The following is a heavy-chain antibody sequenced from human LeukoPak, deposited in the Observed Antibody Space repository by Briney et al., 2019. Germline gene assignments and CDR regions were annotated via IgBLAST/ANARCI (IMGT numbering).Heavy chain of an antibody. J-gene: IGHJ3*02. CDR1: GYTFTGYY. Sequence: ASVKVSCKASGYTFTGYYMHWVRQAPGQGLEWMGWINPYSGGTNYAQKFQGRVTMTRDTSISTAYMELSRLRSDDTAVYYCARDPYGSGSYYNVDDAFDIWGQGTMVTVSS. V-gene: IGHV1-2*02. CDR3: ARDPYGSGSYYNVDDAFDI. D-gene: IGHD3-10*01. CDR2: INPYSGGT.